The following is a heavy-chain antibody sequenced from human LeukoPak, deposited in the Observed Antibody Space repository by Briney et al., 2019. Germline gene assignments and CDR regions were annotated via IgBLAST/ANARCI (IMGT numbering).Heavy chain of an antibody. CDR1: GFTFDDYA. CDR2: ISWNSGSI. CDR3: ARVTAVAGTSVGVDA. D-gene: IGHD6-19*01. J-gene: IGHJ4*02. Sequence: GGSLRLSCAASGFTFDDYATHWVRQAPGKGLEWVSGISWNSGSIGYADSVKGRFTISRDNAKNSLYLQMNSLRAEDTALYYCARVTAVAGTSVGVDAWGQGILVTVS. V-gene: IGHV3-9*01.